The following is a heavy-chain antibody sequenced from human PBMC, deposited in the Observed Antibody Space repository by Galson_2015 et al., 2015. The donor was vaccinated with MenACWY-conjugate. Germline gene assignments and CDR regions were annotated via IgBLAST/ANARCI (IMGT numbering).Heavy chain of an antibody. V-gene: IGHV3-7*03. D-gene: IGHD3-22*01. Sequence: SLRLSCAAAGFTFGGYWMTWVRQAPGKGLEWVANIKQDGSEKNYVDSVKGRFTISRDNAKNSLFLQMSSLRAEDTAVYFCARDQSPTHYSDTSGYSFDYWGQGTLVTVSS. CDR1: GFTFGGYW. CDR3: ARDQSPTHYSDTSGYSFDY. J-gene: IGHJ4*02. CDR2: IKQDGSEK.